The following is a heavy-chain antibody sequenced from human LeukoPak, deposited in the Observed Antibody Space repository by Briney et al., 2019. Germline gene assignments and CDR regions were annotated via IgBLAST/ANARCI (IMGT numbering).Heavy chain of an antibody. CDR3: ARGSKAAPGTFDY. Sequence: SETLSLTCTVSGGSISSYYWSWIRQPPGRGLEWIGYIYYTGSTDYNPSLKSRVAISVDTSKNQFSLKLSSVTAADTAVYYCARGSKAAPGTFDYWGQGTLVTVSS. CDR2: IYYTGST. CDR1: GGSISSYY. J-gene: IGHJ4*02. V-gene: IGHV4-59*01. D-gene: IGHD6-13*01.